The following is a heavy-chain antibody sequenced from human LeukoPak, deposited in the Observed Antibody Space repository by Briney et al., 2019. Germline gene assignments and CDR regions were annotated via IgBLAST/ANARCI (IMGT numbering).Heavy chain of an antibody. Sequence: QTGGSLRLSCAASQFTFSNYAMSWVRQAPGKGLEWVSAISGSGNTTYFGDSVTGRFTISRDNSKNTLYLQMNSLRVDDTAVYYCAQQLGYCSGGTCYFTYWGQGTLVTVSS. V-gene: IGHV3-23*01. D-gene: IGHD2-15*01. CDR2: ISGSGNTT. CDR1: QFTFSNYA. CDR3: AQQLGYCSGGTCYFTY. J-gene: IGHJ1*01.